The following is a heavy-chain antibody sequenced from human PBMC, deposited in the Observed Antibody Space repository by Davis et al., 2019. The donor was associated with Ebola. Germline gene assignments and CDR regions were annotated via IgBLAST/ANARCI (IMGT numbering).Heavy chain of an antibody. CDR3: AREGRSGYNVLDY. V-gene: IGHV4-59*01. CDR1: GGSISSYY. J-gene: IGHJ4*02. CDR2: IYYSGST. D-gene: IGHD3-22*01. Sequence: SETLSLTCTVSGGSISSYYWSWIRQPPGKGLEWIGYIYYSGSTNYNPSLKSRVTISVDTSKNQFSLKLSSVTAADTAVYYCAREGRSGYNVLDYWGQGTLVTVSS.